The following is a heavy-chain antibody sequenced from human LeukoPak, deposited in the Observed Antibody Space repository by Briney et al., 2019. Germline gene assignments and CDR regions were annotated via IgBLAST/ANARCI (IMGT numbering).Heavy chain of an antibody. CDR2: ISYDGSNK. CDR1: GFTFSSYA. V-gene: IGHV3-30-3*01. D-gene: IGHD5-12*01. Sequence: GGSLRLSCVASGFTFSSYAMHWVRQAPGKGLEWMALISYDGSNKYYGDSVKGRFTISRDNSKNTLYLQMNSLRAEDTALYYCARRGGESTFDYWGQGTLVTVSS. J-gene: IGHJ4*02. CDR3: ARRGGESTFDY.